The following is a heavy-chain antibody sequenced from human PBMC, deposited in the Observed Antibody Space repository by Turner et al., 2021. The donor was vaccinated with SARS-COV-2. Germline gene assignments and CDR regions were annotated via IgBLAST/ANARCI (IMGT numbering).Heavy chain of an antibody. CDR3: ATGYAYCGGDCSIDY. J-gene: IGHJ4*02. Sequence: QVQLVQPVAEATKRGAAVKVSCKVSGYTLTELAMHWVRQARGKGLELMGGFDPEDAETIYEQQFQGRVTMTEDTSTDTDYMELSSLGAEDTVVYCCATGYAYCGGDCSIDYWGQGTLVTVSS. CDR2: FDPEDAET. CDR1: GYTLTELA. D-gene: IGHD2-21*02. V-gene: IGHV1-24*01.